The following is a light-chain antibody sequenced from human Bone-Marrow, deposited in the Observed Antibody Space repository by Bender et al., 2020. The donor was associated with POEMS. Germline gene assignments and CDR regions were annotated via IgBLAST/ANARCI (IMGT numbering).Light chain of an antibody. CDR2: DDN. J-gene: IGLJ3*02. Sequence: SYELTQPPSVSVAPGQTARITCEGNNIVTKSVHWSQQRPGQAPVAVVFDDNDRPSGIPERFSGANSGNTAILTISRVEAGDEADYYCQVWDSSSDHQVFGGGTKLTVL. V-gene: IGLV3-21*02. CDR1: NIVTKS. CDR3: QVWDSSSDHQV.